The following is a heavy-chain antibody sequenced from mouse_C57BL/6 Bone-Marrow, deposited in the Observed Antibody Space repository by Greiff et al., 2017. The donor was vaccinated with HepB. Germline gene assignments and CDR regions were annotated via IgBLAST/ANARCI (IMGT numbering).Heavy chain of an antibody. D-gene: IGHD2-10*02. Sequence: VQLQQSGAELVRPGTSVKVSCKASGYAFTNYLIEWVKQRPGQGLEWIGVINPGSGGTNYNEKFKGKATLTADKSSSTAYMQLSSLTSEDSAVYFCARSGGPSYWYFDVWGTGTTVTVSS. CDR2: INPGSGGT. CDR1: GYAFTNYL. CDR3: ARSGGPSYWYFDV. V-gene: IGHV1-54*01. J-gene: IGHJ1*03.